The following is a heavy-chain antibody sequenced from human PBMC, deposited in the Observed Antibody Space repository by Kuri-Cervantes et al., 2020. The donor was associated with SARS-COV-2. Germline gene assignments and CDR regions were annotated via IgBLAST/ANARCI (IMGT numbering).Heavy chain of an antibody. CDR1: GFTFSSYG. Sequence: GESLKISCAASGFTFSSYGMHWVRQAPGKGLEWVAFIRYDGSNKYYADSVKGRFTISRDNSKNTLYPQMNSLRAEDTAVYYCAKDHRGGKVDYWGQGTLVTVSS. J-gene: IGHJ4*02. CDR3: AKDHRGGKVDY. V-gene: IGHV3-30*02. CDR2: IRYDGSNK.